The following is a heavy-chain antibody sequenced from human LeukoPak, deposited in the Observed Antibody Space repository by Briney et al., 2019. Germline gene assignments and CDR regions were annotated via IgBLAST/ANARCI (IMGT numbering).Heavy chain of an antibody. V-gene: IGHV4-59*11. CDR1: GGSISSHY. J-gene: IGHJ5*02. D-gene: IGHD3-22*01. Sequence: SETLSLTCTVPGGSISSHYWSWIRQPPGKGLEWIGYIYYSGSTNYNPSLKSRVTISVDTSKNQFSLKLSSVNAADTAVYYCARDLRVRVNYDSSMRFDPWGQGILVTVSS. CDR3: ARDLRVRVNYDSSMRFDP. CDR2: IYYSGST.